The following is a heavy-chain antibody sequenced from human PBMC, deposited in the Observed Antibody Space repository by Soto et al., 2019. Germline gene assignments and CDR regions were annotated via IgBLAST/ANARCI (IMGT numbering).Heavy chain of an antibody. J-gene: IGHJ4*02. D-gene: IGHD2-2*01. Sequence: VGSLRLSCAFSVFTFSTYAMHCVRQSPGKGLEWVAVISYDGSNTYYADSVKGRFAISRDNMLYLQMNSLRAEDTAVYYCARDKGSSINCQLDYWGQGTLVTVSS. CDR1: VFTFSTYA. V-gene: IGHV3-30*09. CDR2: ISYDGSNT. CDR3: ARDKGSSINCQLDY.